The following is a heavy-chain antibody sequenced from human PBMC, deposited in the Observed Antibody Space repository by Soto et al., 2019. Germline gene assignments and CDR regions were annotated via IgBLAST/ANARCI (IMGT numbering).Heavy chain of an antibody. CDR2: ISYDGSNK. CDR1: GFTFSSYG. J-gene: IGHJ4*02. Sequence: PGGSLRLSCAASGFTFSSYGMHWVRQAPGKGLEWVAVISYDGSNKYYADSVKGRFTISRDNSKNTLYLQMNSLRAEDTAVYYCAKPGIAVAGHLDYWGQGTLVTVSS. CDR3: AKPGIAVAGHLDY. V-gene: IGHV3-30*18. D-gene: IGHD6-19*01.